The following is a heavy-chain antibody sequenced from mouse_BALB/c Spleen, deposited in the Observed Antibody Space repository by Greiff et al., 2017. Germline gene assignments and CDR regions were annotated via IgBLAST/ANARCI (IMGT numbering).Heavy chain of an antibody. D-gene: IGHD2-1*01. Sequence: EVQLQESGAELVKPGASVKLSCTASGFNIKDTYMHWVKQRPEQGLEWIGRIDPANGNTKYDPKFQGKATITADTSSNTAYLQLSSLTSEDTAVYYCARSEDGNFFDYWGQGTTLTVSS. CDR3: ARSEDGNFFDY. V-gene: IGHV14-3*02. CDR2: IDPANGNT. J-gene: IGHJ2*01. CDR1: GFNIKDTY.